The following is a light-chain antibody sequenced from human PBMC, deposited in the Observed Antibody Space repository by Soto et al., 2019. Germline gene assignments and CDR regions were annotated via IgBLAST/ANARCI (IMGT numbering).Light chain of an antibody. V-gene: IGLV4-69*01. CDR2: LNSDGSH. CDR3: QTWGTPPYV. J-gene: IGLJ1*01. CDR1: SGHSSYA. Sequence: QPVLTQSPSASASLGASVKLTCTLSSGHSSYAIAWHQQQPEKGPRYLMKLNSDGSHSKGDGIPDRFSGSSSGAERYLTISSLQSEDEADYYCQTWGTPPYVFGTGTKVTVL.